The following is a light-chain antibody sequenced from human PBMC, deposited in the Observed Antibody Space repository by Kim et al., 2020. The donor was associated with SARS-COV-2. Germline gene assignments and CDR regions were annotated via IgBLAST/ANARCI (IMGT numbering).Light chain of an antibody. J-gene: IGKJ2*01. CDR1: QSISSY. V-gene: IGKV1-39*01. CDR2: AAS. CDR3: QQSDSMPYT. Sequence: SESVGDRVTITCRASQSISSYLNWYQHKSGKAPKLLIYAASRLQSGVPSRFSGRGSGTDFTLTISSLQLEDFTTYYCQQSDSMPYTFGQGTKLEIK.